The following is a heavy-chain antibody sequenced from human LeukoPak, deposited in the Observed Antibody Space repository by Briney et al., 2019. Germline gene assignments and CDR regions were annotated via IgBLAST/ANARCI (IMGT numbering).Heavy chain of an antibody. CDR3: ARDWSGYYRGYFDY. D-gene: IGHD3-3*01. Sequence: SVKVSCKASGGTFSSYAISWVRQAPGQGLEWMGGIIPIFGTANYAQKFQGRVTITAGESTSTAYMELSSLRSEDTAVYYCARDWSGYYRGYFDYWGQGTLVTVSS. V-gene: IGHV1-69*13. CDR2: IIPIFGTA. J-gene: IGHJ4*02. CDR1: GGTFSSYA.